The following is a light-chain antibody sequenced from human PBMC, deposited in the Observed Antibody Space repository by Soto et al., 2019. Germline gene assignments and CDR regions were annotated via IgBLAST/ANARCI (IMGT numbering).Light chain of an antibody. J-gene: IGLJ3*02. CDR3: TSYTSSNTLV. Sequence: QSALTQPASVSGSPGQSITISCTGTSSDIGSSNYVSWYQQYPGKAPKLMMYEVSDRPSGVSHRFSGSKSGYTASLTITGLQADDEADYFCTSYTSSNTLVVGGGTKLTVL. CDR2: EVS. V-gene: IGLV2-14*01. CDR1: SSDIGSSNY.